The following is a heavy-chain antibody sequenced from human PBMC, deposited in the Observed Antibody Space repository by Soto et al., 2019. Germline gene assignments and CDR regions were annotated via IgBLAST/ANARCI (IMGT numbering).Heavy chain of an antibody. CDR3: SRALTTVTVFDP. D-gene: IGHD4-17*01. CDR2: IYYSGST. Sequence: QVQLQESGPGLVKPSQTLSLTCTVSGGSISSGGYYWSWIRQHPGKVLEWIGYIYYSGSTHYNPSLKRRVTISVDTAKNQFSLKLSSVTAAGTAVYYCSRALTTVTVFDPWGQGTLVTVSS. J-gene: IGHJ5*02. V-gene: IGHV4-31*03. CDR1: GGSISSGGYY.